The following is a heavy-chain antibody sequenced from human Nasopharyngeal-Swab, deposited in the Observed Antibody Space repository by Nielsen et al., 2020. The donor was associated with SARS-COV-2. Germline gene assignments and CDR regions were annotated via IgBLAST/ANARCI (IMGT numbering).Heavy chain of an antibody. CDR3: ARVPRGYYDSSGYYYEDEYFQR. CDR1: GFTFSSYW. J-gene: IGHJ1*01. V-gene: IGHV3-74*01. D-gene: IGHD3-22*01. CDR2: INSDGSST. Sequence: GGSLRLSCAASGFTFSSYWMHWVRQAPGKGLVWVSRINSDGSSTSYADSVKGRFTISRDNAKNTLYLQMNSLRAEDTAVYYCARVPRGYYDSSGYYYEDEYFQRWGQGTLVTVSS.